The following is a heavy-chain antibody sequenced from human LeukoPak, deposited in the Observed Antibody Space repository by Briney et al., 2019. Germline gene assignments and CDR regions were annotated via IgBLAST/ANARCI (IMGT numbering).Heavy chain of an antibody. J-gene: IGHJ4*02. CDR3: ARGRGLGVVSPYFDY. CDR2: ISNSGGRT. V-gene: IGHV3-23*01. D-gene: IGHD3-3*01. CDR1: GFTFSSYA. Sequence: GGSLRLSCAASGFTFSSYAMSWVRQAPGKGLEWVSSISNSGGRTFYTDSVKGRFTISRDNSKITLYLQMNSLRAEDTAVYYCARGRGLGVVSPYFDYWGQGTLVTVSS.